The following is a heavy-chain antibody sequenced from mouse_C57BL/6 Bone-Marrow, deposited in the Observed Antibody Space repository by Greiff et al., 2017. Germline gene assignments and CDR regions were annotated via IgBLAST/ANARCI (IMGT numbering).Heavy chain of an antibody. CDR1: GYAFSSYW. Sequence: QVQLKESGAELVKPGASVKISCKASGYAFSSYWMNWVKQRPGKGLEWIGQIYPGDGDTNYNGKFKGKATLTADKSSSTAYMQLSSLTSEDSAVYCCARATPRDYAMDYWGQGTSVTVSS. CDR3: ARATPRDYAMDY. CDR2: IYPGDGDT. J-gene: IGHJ4*01. V-gene: IGHV1-80*01.